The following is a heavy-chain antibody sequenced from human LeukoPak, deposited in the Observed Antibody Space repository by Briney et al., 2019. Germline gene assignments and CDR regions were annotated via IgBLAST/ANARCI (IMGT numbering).Heavy chain of an antibody. J-gene: IGHJ3*02. CDR2: INHSGST. CDR3: AKTTAEYYDSSGYATRVDAFDI. V-gene: IGHV4-34*01. CDR1: GGSFSGYY. D-gene: IGHD3-22*01. Sequence: SETLSLTCAVYGGSFSGYYWSWIRRPPGKGLEWIGEINHSGSTNYNPSLKSRVTISVDTSKNQFSLKLSSVTAADTAVYYCAKTTAEYYDSSGYATRVDAFDIWGQGTMVTVSS.